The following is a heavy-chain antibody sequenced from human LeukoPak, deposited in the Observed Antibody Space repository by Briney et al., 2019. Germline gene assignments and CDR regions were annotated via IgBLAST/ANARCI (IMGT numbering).Heavy chain of an antibody. Sequence: GGSLRLSCAASGFTFDDYAMHWVRQVPGKGLEWVASINWNSGAIGYAASVKGRFNISRDNAKNSLYLQMNSLRPEDMALYYCAKGRYYDFWSYFDYWGQGTLVTVSS. CDR3: AKGRYYDFWSYFDY. V-gene: IGHV3-9*03. CDR2: INWNSGAI. D-gene: IGHD3-3*01. CDR1: GFTFDDYA. J-gene: IGHJ4*02.